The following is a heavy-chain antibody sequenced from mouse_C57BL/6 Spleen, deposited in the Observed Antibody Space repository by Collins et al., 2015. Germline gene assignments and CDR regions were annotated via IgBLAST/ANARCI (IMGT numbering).Heavy chain of an antibody. D-gene: IGHD1-1*01. Sequence: QIQLVQSGPELKKPGETVKISCKASEYTFTNYGMNWVKQAPGKGLKWMGWINTYTGEPTYADDFKGRFAFSLETSASTAYLQINNLKNEDTATYFCASITTALYYAMDYWGQGTSVTVSS. CDR3: ASITTALYYAMDY. CDR2: INTYTGEP. CDR1: EYTFTNYG. J-gene: IGHJ4*01. V-gene: IGHV9-3-1*01.